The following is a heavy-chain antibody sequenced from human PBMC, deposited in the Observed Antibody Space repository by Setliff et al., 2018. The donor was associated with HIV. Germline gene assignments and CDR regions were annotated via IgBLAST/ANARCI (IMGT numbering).Heavy chain of an antibody. V-gene: IGHV4-4*02. CDR3: AGGPGYCSGGTCYPGGWFDP. CDR2: IYHSGST. Sequence: SETLSLTCAVAGGSISRSNWWRWVRQPPGKGLEWIGEIYHSGSTYYNPSLKSRVTISVDMSKNQFALKLSSVTAADTAVYYCAGGPGYCSGGTCYPGGWFDPWGQGTLVTVSS. J-gene: IGHJ5*02. D-gene: IGHD2-15*01. CDR1: GGSISRSNW.